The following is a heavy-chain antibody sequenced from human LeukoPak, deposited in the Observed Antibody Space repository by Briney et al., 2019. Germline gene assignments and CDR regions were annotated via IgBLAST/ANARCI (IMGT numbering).Heavy chain of an antibody. V-gene: IGHV3-48*04. CDR2: ISSSSSTI. J-gene: IGHJ3*02. CDR1: GFTFSSYS. CDR3: ARDRAAAGHDAFDI. D-gene: IGHD6-13*01. Sequence: GGSLRLSCAASGFTFSSYSMNWVRQAPGKGLEWVSYISSSSSTIYYADSVKGRFTISRDNAKNSLYLQMNSLRAEDTAVYYCARDRAAAGHDAFDIWGQGTMVTVSS.